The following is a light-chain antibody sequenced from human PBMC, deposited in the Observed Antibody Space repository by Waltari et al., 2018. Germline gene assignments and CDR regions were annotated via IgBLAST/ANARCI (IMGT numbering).Light chain of an antibody. J-gene: IGKJ1*01. Sequence: TCRASQSISIWLAWYQKKPGKAPNLLIYKASSLESGVPSRFSGSGSGTEFTLTISSLQPDDFTTYYCQQYNGYPWTFGQGTKVEIK. CDR2: KAS. CDR3: QQYNGYPWT. CDR1: QSISIW. V-gene: IGKV1-5*03.